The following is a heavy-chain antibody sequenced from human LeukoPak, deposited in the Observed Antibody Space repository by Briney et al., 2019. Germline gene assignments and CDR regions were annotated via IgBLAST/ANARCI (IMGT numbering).Heavy chain of an antibody. D-gene: IGHD1-26*01. Sequence: GGSLRLSCAASGLTSGIYAMSWVRQAPGKGLEWISAISQSGNTIYYADSVKGRFIISRDNSKNTLYLQMNSLRAEDTAVYYCAKEGSGSYLFDYWGQGTLVTVSS. J-gene: IGHJ4*02. CDR2: ISQSGNTI. CDR3: AKEGSGSYLFDY. CDR1: GLTSGIYA. V-gene: IGHV3-23*01.